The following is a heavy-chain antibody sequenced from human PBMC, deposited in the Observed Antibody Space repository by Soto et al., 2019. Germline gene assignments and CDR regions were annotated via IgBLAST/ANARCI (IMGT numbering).Heavy chain of an antibody. CDR3: ARGGSMVTESYFDF. D-gene: IGHD2-21*02. CDR1: GYSFGDFY. Sequence: ASVKVSCKTSGYSFGDFYIHWVRQAPGQGLEWMGWMNPDSGVTDLAQKFRGRVTLARDTSTNTAYMTLDRLSSEDNGVYYCARGGSMVTESYFDFWGQGTLVTVYS. CDR2: MNPDSGVT. V-gene: IGHV1-2*02. J-gene: IGHJ4*02.